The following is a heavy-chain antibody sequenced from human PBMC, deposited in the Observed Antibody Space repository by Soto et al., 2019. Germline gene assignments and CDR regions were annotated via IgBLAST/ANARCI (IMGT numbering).Heavy chain of an antibody. Sequence: SETLSLTCTVSGGSISNFYWSWIRQPPGKGLEWIGYLSYSGNTNYNPSLKSRVSISVDTSKNQLSLNLTSVTAADTAVYYCARAPMVLSRSYFDSWGQGTPVTVSS. V-gene: IGHV4-59*01. J-gene: IGHJ4*02. CDR2: LSYSGNT. CDR1: GGSISNFY. D-gene: IGHD2-8*01. CDR3: ARAPMVLSRSYFDS.